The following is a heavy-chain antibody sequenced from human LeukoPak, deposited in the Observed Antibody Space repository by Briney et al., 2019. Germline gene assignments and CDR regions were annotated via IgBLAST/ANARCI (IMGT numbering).Heavy chain of an antibody. V-gene: IGHV3-9*01. Sequence: PGGSLRLSCAASGFTFDDYAMHWVRQAPGKGLEWVSGISWNSGSIGYADSVKGRFTISRDNAKNSLYLQMNSLRAEGTALYYCAKSYSSSWYQVAFDIWGQGTMVTVSS. CDR1: GFTFDDYA. CDR3: AKSYSSSWYQVAFDI. J-gene: IGHJ3*02. D-gene: IGHD6-13*01. CDR2: ISWNSGSI.